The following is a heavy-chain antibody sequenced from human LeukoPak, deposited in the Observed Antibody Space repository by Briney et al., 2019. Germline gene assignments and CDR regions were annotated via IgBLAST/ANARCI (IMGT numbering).Heavy chain of an antibody. CDR3: ARSGSYYPVFDY. Sequence: ASVKVSCKASGYTFTSYAMHWVRQAPGQRLEWMGWINAGNGNTKYSQKFQGRVTITRDTSASTAYMELSSLRSEDTAVYYCARSGSYYPVFDYWGQGTLVTVSS. CDR1: GYTFTSYA. CDR2: INAGNGNT. J-gene: IGHJ4*02. D-gene: IGHD1-26*01. V-gene: IGHV1-3*01.